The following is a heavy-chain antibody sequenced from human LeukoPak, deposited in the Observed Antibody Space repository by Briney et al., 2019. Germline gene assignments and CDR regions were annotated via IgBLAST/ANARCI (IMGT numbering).Heavy chain of an antibody. J-gene: IGHJ6*02. Sequence: GESLKISCQGSGYTFADYWIGWVRQMPGKGLDWMGIIYPGDSDTRYSPSFQGQVTISADKSIRTAYLQWSSLKASDTAMYYCARSDQFRWFRELRRPFYYGVDVWGQGTTVTVSS. CDR1: GYTFADYW. D-gene: IGHD3-10*01. CDR2: IYPGDSDT. V-gene: IGHV5-51*01. CDR3: ARSDQFRWFRELRRPFYYGVDV.